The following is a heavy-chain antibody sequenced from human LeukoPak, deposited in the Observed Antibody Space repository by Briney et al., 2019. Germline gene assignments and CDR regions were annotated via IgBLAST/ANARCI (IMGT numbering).Heavy chain of an antibody. Sequence: SQTLSLTCAISGDSVSSNSAAWNWLRQSPSRGLEWLGRTYYRSKWYNDYAVSVKSRITINPDTSKNQFSLKLSSVTAADTAVYYCAKSNGYGLVDIWGQGTMVTVSS. CDR3: AKSNGYGLVDI. CDR1: GDSVSSNSAA. D-gene: IGHD3-10*01. CDR2: TYYRSKWYN. V-gene: IGHV6-1*01. J-gene: IGHJ3*02.